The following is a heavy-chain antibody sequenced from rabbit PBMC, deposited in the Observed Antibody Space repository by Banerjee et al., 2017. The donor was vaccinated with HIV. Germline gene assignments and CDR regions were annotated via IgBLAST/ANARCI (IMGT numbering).Heavy chain of an antibody. CDR1: GFSFSSRYY. Sequence: QEQVVESGGGLVQPEGSLTLTCTASGFSFSSRYYMCWVRQAPGKGLEWIGCIYAGSSGNIYYASWAKGRFTISKTSSTTVTLQMTSLTAADTATYFCARQDSYGIGGYRLWGPGTLVTVS. V-gene: IGHV1S45*01. CDR3: ARQDSYGIGGYRL. D-gene: IGHD6-1*01. CDR2: IYAGSSGNI. J-gene: IGHJ4*01.